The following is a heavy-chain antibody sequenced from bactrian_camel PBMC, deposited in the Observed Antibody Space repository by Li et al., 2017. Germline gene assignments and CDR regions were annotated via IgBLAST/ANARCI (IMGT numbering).Heavy chain of an antibody. J-gene: IGHJ6*01. Sequence: QVQLVESGGGSVQAGESLRLTCEISLYIYSSYCMGWFRQTPGKERAAVAAHYTGTATTYVADSVKGRFSISRDNAKNTINLELNSLKTEDTAMYYCTRDRGLAVPAGSFDYWARGTQVTVS. CDR3: TRDRGLAVPAGSFDY. CDR2: HYTGTATT. D-gene: IGHD6*01. CDR1: LYIYSSYC. V-gene: IGHV3S1*01.